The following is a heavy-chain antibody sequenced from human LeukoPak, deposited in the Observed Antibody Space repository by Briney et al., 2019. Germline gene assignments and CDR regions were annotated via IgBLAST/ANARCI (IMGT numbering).Heavy chain of an antibody. CDR1: GFTFNIYE. D-gene: IGHD1-14*01. CDR3: AGSRYPEPQDLDY. J-gene: IGHJ4*02. CDR2: ISADRNVI. V-gene: IGHV3-48*03. Sequence: GGSLRLSCAASGFTFNIYEMNWVRQAPGKGLEWISYISADRNVIYYADSVKGRFIISRDNAKNSLYLRMNSLRAEDTAVYYCAGSRYPEPQDLDYWGQGTLVSVSS.